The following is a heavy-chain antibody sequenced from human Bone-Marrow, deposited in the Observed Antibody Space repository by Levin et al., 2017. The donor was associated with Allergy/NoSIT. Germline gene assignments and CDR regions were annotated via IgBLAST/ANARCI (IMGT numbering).Heavy chain of an antibody. CDR1: GGSMTSNSYY. CDR2: IFYRGGTVEST. CDR3: ARTSSVYRGYNWEGPCYFDT. Sequence: PSQTLSLTCTVSGGSMTSNSYYWGWVRQPPGKPLEWIESIFYRGGTVESTHYNPSLKHRVSISVDTSANQFSLTLNSVTATDTAVYYCARTSSVYRGYNWEGPCYFDTWGRGALVTVSS. V-gene: IGHV4-39*01. J-gene: IGHJ4*02. D-gene: IGHD5-12*01.